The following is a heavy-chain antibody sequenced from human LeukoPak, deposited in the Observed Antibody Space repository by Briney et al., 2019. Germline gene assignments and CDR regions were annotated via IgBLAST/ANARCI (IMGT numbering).Heavy chain of an antibody. Sequence: ASVKVSCKASGYTFTGYYMHWVRQAPGQGLEWMGWINPNSGGTNYAQKFQGRVTMTRDTSISTAYMELSRLRSDDTAVYYCARIRVYIVGATDAFDIWGQGTMVIVSS. CDR2: INPNSGGT. D-gene: IGHD1-26*01. CDR1: GYTFTGYY. J-gene: IGHJ3*02. V-gene: IGHV1-2*02. CDR3: ARIRVYIVGATDAFDI.